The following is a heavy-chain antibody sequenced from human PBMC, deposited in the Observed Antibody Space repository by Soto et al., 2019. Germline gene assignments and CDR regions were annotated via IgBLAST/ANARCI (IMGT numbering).Heavy chain of an antibody. CDR1: GYTFTGYY. Sequence: ASVKVSCKASGYTFTGYYMHWVRQAPGQGLEWMGWINPNSGGTNYAQKFQGRVTMTRDTSISTAYMELSRLRSDDTAVYHCARDTYYYDSSGYYHYYYGMDVWGQGTTVTVS. CDR3: ARDTYYYDSSGYYHYYYGMDV. CDR2: INPNSGGT. V-gene: IGHV1-2*02. J-gene: IGHJ6*02. D-gene: IGHD3-22*01.